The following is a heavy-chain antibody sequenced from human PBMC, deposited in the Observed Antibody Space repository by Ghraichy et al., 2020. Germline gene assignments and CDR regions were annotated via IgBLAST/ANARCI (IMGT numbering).Heavy chain of an antibody. Sequence: GSLRLSCSVSGASISTTSYYWGWVRQPPGKGLEWIGSINFSGTTYYSNPSLESRIAISVDTSKNQFSLSLRSVTAADTAVYYCAKVTLLRWLLHYSYMDVWGKGTTVTVSS. CDR2: INFSGTT. CDR3: AKVTLLRWLLHYSYMDV. CDR1: GASISTTSYY. V-gene: IGHV4-39*01. D-gene: IGHD3-3*01. J-gene: IGHJ6*03.